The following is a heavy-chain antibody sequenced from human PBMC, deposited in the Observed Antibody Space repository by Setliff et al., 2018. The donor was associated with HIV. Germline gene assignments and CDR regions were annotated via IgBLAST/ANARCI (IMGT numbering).Heavy chain of an antibody. CDR1: GFTFGDYA. CDR2: IRSKAYGGTT. D-gene: IGHD3-3*01. V-gene: IGHV3-49*04. CDR3: TRDQPRYYNFWSGPDAFDI. J-gene: IGHJ3*02. Sequence: GSLRLSCTASGFTFGDYAMSWVRQAPGKGLEWVGFIRSKAYGGTTEYAASVKGRFTISRDDSKSIAYLQMNSLKTEDTAVYYCTRDQPRYYNFWSGPDAFDIWGQGTMVTVSS.